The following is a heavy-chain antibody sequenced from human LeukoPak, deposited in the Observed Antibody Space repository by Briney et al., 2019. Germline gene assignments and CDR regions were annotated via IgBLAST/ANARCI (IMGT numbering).Heavy chain of an antibody. CDR3: ARDPDASGYVGWFDP. V-gene: IGHV1-18*01. Sequence: GTSVKVSCKASGYTFTSYGISWVRQAPGQGLEWMGWISAYNGNTNYAQKLQGRVTMTTDTSTSTAYMELRSLRSDDTAVYYCARDPDASGYVGWFDPWGQGTLVTVSS. J-gene: IGHJ5*02. CDR1: GYTFTSYG. CDR2: ISAYNGNT. D-gene: IGHD5-12*01.